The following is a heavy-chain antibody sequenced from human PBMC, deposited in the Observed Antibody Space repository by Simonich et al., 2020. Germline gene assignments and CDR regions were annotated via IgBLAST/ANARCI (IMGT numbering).Heavy chain of an antibody. V-gene: IGHV3-48*03. D-gene: IGHD6-6*01. Sequence: EVQLVESGGGLVQPGGSLRLSCAASGFTFSSYEMNWVRQAPGKGLEWVSYISSSGSTKYYADSVKGRITITRDKAKNSLYQKKNSLRAEDTAVYYCARDFRLQLVEIGTYYYYGMDVWGQGTTVTVSS. J-gene: IGHJ6*02. CDR3: ARDFRLQLVEIGTYYYYGMDV. CDR1: GFTFSSYE. CDR2: ISSSGSTK.